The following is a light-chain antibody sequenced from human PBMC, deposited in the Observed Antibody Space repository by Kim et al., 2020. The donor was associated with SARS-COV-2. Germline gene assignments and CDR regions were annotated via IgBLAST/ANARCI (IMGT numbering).Light chain of an antibody. V-gene: IGKV1-39*01. Sequence: DIQMTQSPSSLSASVGDRVTLTCRASQSISTYLNWYQQKPGKAPKLLIYAASSLQSGVTSRFSGSGSGTDFILTISSLQPEDFATYYCQQSYSTPPRTFGQGTKLEI. J-gene: IGKJ2*02. CDR3: QQSYSTPPRT. CDR2: AAS. CDR1: QSISTY.